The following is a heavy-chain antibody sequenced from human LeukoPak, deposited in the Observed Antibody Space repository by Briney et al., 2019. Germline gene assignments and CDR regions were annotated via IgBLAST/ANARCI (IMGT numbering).Heavy chain of an antibody. CDR1: GYTFTSYG. D-gene: IGHD5-12*01. CDR3: ATGDIVATIGGGGY. J-gene: IGHJ4*02. Sequence: ASVKVSCKASGYTFTSYGISWVRQAPGQGFEWMGWISAYNGNTNYAQKLQGRVTMTTDTSTSTAYMELRSLRSDDTAVYYCATGDIVATIGGGGYWGQGTLVTVSS. CDR2: ISAYNGNT. V-gene: IGHV1-18*01.